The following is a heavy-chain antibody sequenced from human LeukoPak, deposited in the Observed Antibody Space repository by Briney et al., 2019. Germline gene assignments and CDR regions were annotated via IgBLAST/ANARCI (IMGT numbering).Heavy chain of an antibody. CDR1: GFTFSSYS. V-gene: IGHV3-21*01. Sequence: GGSLRLSCAASGFTFSSYSMNWVRQAPGKGLEWVSSISSSSSYIYYADSVKGRFTISRDNAKNSLYLQMNSPRAEDTAVYYCARDFFPIVDSSWYEIGYWGQGTLVTVSS. J-gene: IGHJ4*02. CDR2: ISSSSSYI. CDR3: ARDFFPIVDSSWYEIGY. D-gene: IGHD6-13*01.